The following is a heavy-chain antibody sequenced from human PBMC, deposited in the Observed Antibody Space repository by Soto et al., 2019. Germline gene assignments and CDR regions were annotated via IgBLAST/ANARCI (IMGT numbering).Heavy chain of an antibody. CDR1: GFTFSSYA. J-gene: IGHJ4*02. V-gene: IGHV3-23*01. D-gene: IGHD6-19*01. CDR2: ISGSGGST. CDR3: AKDPNSGIAVAGTDY. Sequence: PGGSLRLSCAASGFTFSSYAMSWVRQAPGKGLEWVSAISGSGGSTYYADSVKGRFTISRDNSKNTLYLQMNSLRAEDTAVYYCAKDPNSGIAVAGTDYWAQGTLVTVSS.